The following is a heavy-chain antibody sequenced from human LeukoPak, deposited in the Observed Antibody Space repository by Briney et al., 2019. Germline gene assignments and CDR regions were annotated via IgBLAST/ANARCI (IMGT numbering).Heavy chain of an antibody. CDR3: ARDRGSGSDYEVPLDY. CDR1: GYTFRSYG. Sequence: ASVKVSCKASGYTFRSYGISWVRQAPGQGLEWMGWISAYNGNTNYAQNFQGRLTMTTDTSTSTAYMDLRSLRSDDTAIYYCARDRGSGSDYEVPLDYWAREPWSPSPQ. J-gene: IGHJ4*02. D-gene: IGHD5-12*01. V-gene: IGHV1-18*01. CDR2: ISAYNGNT.